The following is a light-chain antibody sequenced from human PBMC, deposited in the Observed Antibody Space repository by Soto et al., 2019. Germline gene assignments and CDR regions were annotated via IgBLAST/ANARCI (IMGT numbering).Light chain of an antibody. V-gene: IGLV1-40*01. J-gene: IGLJ1*01. Sequence: QSVLTQPPSVSGAPGQRVTISCTGSSSNFGAGYEVHWYKQLPGAAPTLVIFNNLNRPSGVPERFSGSKSGTSASLVISGLXAEDEADYYCQSFDSSLRAYVFGSGTKVTVL. CDR3: QSFDSSLRAYV. CDR2: NNL. CDR1: SSNFGAGYE.